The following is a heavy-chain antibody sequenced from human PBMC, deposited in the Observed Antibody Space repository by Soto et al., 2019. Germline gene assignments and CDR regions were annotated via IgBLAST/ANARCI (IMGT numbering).Heavy chain of an antibody. CDR2: IGTRDDI. CDR3: AKAPSTLVNPGDAFDI. D-gene: IGHD2-2*01. J-gene: IGHJ3*02. CDR1: GFTFSDYA. V-gene: IGHV3-23*01. Sequence: AGGSLRLSCAASGFTFSDYAMSWVRQAPGKGLEWVSAIGTRDDIFYADSVKGRFTISRDDSKNTLYLQMNSLRAEDTALYYCAKAPSTLVNPGDAFDIWGQGTMVTVSS.